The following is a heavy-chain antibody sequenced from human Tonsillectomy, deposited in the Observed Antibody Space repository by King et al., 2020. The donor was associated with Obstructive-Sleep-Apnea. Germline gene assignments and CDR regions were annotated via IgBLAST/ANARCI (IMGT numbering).Heavy chain of an antibody. Sequence: QLVQSGGGVVQPGRSLRLSCAASGFGFSTYAMHWVRQAPGKGLEWVAVISYDGGDKYYADSVKGRFTISRDNSKNTLYLEMNSLRSEDTAVYYCAKPYYDGKGYYYPYFDYWGQGTLITVSS. CDR1: GFGFSTYA. V-gene: IGHV3-30*04. CDR3: AKPYYDGKGYYYPYFDY. J-gene: IGHJ4*02. D-gene: IGHD3-22*01. CDR2: ISYDGGDK.